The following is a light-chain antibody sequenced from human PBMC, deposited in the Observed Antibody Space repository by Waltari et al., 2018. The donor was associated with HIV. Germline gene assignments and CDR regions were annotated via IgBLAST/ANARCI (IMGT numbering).Light chain of an antibody. Sequence: QSALNQSPSASGTPGQRVIISCSGSSSNIGSNTVTRYQQFPGTAPKLLIYSYGQRPSGVPERFSGSKSATSASLAISGLRSEDEADYYCATWDDSLNAWVFGGGTKLTVL. CDR3: ATWDDSLNAWV. J-gene: IGLJ3*02. CDR2: SYG. CDR1: SSNIGSNT. V-gene: IGLV1-44*01.